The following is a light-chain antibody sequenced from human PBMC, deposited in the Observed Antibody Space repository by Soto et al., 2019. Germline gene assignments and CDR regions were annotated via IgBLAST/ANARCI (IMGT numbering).Light chain of an antibody. V-gene: IGLV1-44*01. J-gene: IGLJ2*01. Sequence: QSVLTQPPSASGTPGQRVTISCSGSSSNIGSNTVNWYQQVPGTAPKLLIYTNNQRPSGVPDRFSGSKSGTSASLAISGLQSDDEADYYCAAWDDSLNGPLFGGGTKLTVL. CDR2: TNN. CDR1: SSNIGSNT. CDR3: AAWDDSLNGPL.